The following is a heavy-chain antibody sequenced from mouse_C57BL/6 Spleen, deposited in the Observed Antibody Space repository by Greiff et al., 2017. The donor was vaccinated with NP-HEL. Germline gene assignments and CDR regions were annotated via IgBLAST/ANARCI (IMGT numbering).Heavy chain of an antibody. J-gene: IGHJ3*01. CDR3: AGDYSNSWFAY. Sequence: VQLQQPGAELVRPGSSVKLSCKASGYTFTSYWMHWVKQRPIQGLEWIGNIDPSDSETHYNQKFKDKATLTVDKSSSTAYMQLSSLTSEDSAVYYCAGDYSNSWFAYWGQGTLVTVSA. CDR2: IDPSDSET. CDR1: GYTFTSYW. V-gene: IGHV1-52*01. D-gene: IGHD2-5*01.